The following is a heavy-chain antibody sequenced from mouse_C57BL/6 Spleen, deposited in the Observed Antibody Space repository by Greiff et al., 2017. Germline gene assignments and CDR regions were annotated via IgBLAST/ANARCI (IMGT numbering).Heavy chain of an antibody. CDR2: IDPSDSYT. V-gene: IGHV1-69*01. J-gene: IGHJ2*01. CDR3: ARSRSNAYYFDY. Sequence: VQLQQPGAELVMPGASVKLSCKASGYTFTSYWMHWVKQRPGQGLEWIGEIDPSDSYTNYNQKFKGKSTLTVDKSSSTAYMQLSSLTSEDSAVYYGARSRSNAYYFDYWGQGTTLTVSS. CDR1: GYTFTSYW. D-gene: IGHD2-5*01.